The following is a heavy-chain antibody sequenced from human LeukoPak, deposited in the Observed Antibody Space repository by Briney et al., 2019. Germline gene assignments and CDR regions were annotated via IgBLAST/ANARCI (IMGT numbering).Heavy chain of an antibody. CDR1: GLTFSNAW. CDR2: IKRKSDGGST. J-gene: IGHJ4*02. Sequence: GGSLRLSCAASGLTFSNAWMSWVRQAPGKGLEGVGRIKRKSDGGSTDYVAPVKGRFTISRDDSKNTLYLQMNSLKSEDTAVYYCTTELDVRPNHYWGQGTLVTVSS. V-gene: IGHV3-15*05. D-gene: IGHD1-14*01. CDR3: TTELDVRPNHY.